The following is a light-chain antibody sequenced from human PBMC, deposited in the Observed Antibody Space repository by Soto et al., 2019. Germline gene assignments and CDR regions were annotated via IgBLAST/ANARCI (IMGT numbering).Light chain of an antibody. J-gene: IGKJ1*01. CDR3: QQYNNWPQT. CDR2: GAS. V-gene: IGKV3-15*01. Sequence: EIVMTQSPHALSVSPGERATLSCRAIQSVSGNLAWFQQKPGQAPRLLIYGASTRATGIPARFSGSGSGTEFTLSISSLQSEDFAIYYCQQYNNWPQTFGQGTKVDIK. CDR1: QSVSGN.